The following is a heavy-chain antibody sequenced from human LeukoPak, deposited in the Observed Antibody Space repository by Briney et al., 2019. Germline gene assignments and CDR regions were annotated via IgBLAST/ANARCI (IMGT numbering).Heavy chain of an antibody. V-gene: IGHV3-53*01. D-gene: IGHD3-10*01. CDR1: GFTVSSNY. Sequence: PGGSLRLSCAASGFTVSSNYMSWVRQAPGKGLEWVSVIYSGGSTYYADSVKGRFTISRDNSKNTLYLQMNSLRAEDTAVYYCARESITYGSGSYYKRRMYAFDIWGQGTMVTVSS. CDR3: ARESITYGSGSYYKRRMYAFDI. CDR2: IYSGGST. J-gene: IGHJ3*02.